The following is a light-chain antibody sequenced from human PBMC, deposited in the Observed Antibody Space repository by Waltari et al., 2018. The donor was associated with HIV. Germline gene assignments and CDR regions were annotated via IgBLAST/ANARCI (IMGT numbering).Light chain of an antibody. CDR2: AAS. Sequence: DIQMTQSPSSLSASVGDRVTITCRASQSISSSLNWYQQKPGKAPKLLIYAASSLQSGVPSRFSGSASGTDFTLTISSLQPEDFATYYCQQRYSTLFTFGPGTKVDIK. CDR1: QSISSS. J-gene: IGKJ3*01. CDR3: QQRYSTLFT. V-gene: IGKV1-39*01.